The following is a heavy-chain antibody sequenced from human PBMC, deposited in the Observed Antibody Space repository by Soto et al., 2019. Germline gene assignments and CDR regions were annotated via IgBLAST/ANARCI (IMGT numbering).Heavy chain of an antibody. J-gene: IGHJ4*02. CDR1: GGSISSRSHY. Sequence: QLQLQESGPGLVKPSETLSLTCTVSGGSISSRSHYWGWIRQSPGKHLEWIGSSFYRGSTHYNPSLKARVTISVDTAKNQGSLKLYSVTAADTAVYYCETADGFGVVTPFFEYWGQGILVTVSS. CDR2: SFYRGST. D-gene: IGHD3-3*01. V-gene: IGHV4-39*01. CDR3: ETADGFGVVTPFFEY.